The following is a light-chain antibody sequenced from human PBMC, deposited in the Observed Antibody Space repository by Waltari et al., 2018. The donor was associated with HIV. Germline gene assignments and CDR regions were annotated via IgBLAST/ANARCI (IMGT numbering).Light chain of an antibody. CDR2: DAS. Sequence: DIQMTQSPSSLSASVGDRVTITCQASQDIRDSLNWYQQKHGKAPKLLIYDASNLETGVPSRFSGGGSGTSFIFTISSLQPEDSATYYCQQYNNFPPLTFGGGTKVEIK. J-gene: IGKJ4*01. V-gene: IGKV1-33*01. CDR1: QDIRDS. CDR3: QQYNNFPPLT.